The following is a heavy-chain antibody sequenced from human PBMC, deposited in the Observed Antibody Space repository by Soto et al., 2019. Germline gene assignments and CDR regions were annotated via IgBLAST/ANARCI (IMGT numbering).Heavy chain of an antibody. CDR3: AALGDDWSNYYHYGMDV. Sequence: ASAKVSCKDSGYTFTSYGISWVRQAPGQGLEWMGWISAYNGNTNYAQKIQGRVTMTTDTSTSTAYMELRNLRSDDTAVYYCAALGDDWSNYYHYGMDVWGK. J-gene: IGHJ6*04. CDR2: ISAYNGNT. V-gene: IGHV1-18*01. D-gene: IGHD3-9*01. CDR1: GYTFTSYG.